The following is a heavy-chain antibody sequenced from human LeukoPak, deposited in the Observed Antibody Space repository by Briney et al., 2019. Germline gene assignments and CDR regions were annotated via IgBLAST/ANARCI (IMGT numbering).Heavy chain of an antibody. D-gene: IGHD3-16*01. Sequence: SETLSLTCTVSGGSISSYYWSWIRQPPGKGLEWIGYIYYSGSTNYNPSLKCRVTISVDTSKDQFSLKLSSVTAADTAVYFCAREGGRGSGDAFDIWGQGTMVTVSS. CDR1: GGSISSYY. CDR3: AREGGRGSGDAFDI. J-gene: IGHJ3*02. V-gene: IGHV4-59*01. CDR2: IYYSGST.